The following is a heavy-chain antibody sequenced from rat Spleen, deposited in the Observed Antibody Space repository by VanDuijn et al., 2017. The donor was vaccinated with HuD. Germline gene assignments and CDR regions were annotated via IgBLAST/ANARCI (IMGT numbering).Heavy chain of an antibody. CDR2: ISYSGST. Sequence: EVQLQESGPGLVKPSQSLSLTCSVTGYSITSSYRWNWIRKFPGNKLEWMGYISYSGSTSYNPSLKSRISITRDTSKNQFFLQLNSVTTEDTATYYCARYVRGSFYYFDYWGQGVMVTVSS. J-gene: IGHJ2*01. CDR3: ARYVRGSFYYFDY. CDR1: GYSITSSY. D-gene: IGHD4-4*01. V-gene: IGHV3-1*01.